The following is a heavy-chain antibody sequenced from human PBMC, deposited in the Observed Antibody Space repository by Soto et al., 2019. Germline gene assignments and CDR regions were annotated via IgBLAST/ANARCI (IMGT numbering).Heavy chain of an antibody. V-gene: IGHV3-53*01. D-gene: IGHD3-22*01. CDR3: ARETGPYYYDSSGLSS. J-gene: IGHJ4*02. Sequence: LRLSCAASGFTVSSNYMSWVRQAPGKGLEWVSVIYSGGSTYYADSVKGRFTISRDNSKNTLYLQMNSLRAEDTAVYYCARETGPYYYDSSGLSSWGQGTLVTVSS. CDR1: GFTVSSNY. CDR2: IYSGGST.